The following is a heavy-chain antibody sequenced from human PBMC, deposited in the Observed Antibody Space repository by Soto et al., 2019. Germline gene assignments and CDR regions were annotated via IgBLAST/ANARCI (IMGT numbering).Heavy chain of an antibody. V-gene: IGHV3-21*01. Sequence: PGGSLRLSCTASGFTFSGDAMNWVRQAPGKGLEWVSSISTTSTYIYYADSVKGRFTISRDNANNSLHLQMNSLRAEDTAVYYCVRDYVMDVWGQGTTVTVSS. D-gene: IGHD3-10*02. CDR1: GFTFSGDA. CDR2: ISTTSTYI. CDR3: VRDYVMDV. J-gene: IGHJ6*02.